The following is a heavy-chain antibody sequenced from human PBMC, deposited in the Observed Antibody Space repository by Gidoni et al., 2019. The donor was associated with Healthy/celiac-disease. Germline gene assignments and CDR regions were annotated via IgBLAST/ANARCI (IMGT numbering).Heavy chain of an antibody. CDR2: IKSKTDGGTT. CDR3: TTGWATMVRGVTPYYFDY. CDR1: GFTFSNAW. J-gene: IGHJ4*02. V-gene: IGHV3-15*07. D-gene: IGHD3-10*01. Sequence: EVQLVESGGGLVKPGGSLRLSCAASGFTFSNAWMNWVRQAPGKGLEWVGRIKSKTDGGTTDYAAPVKGRFTISRDDSKNTLYLQMNSLKTEDTAVYYCTTGWATMVRGVTPYYFDYWGQGTLVTVSS.